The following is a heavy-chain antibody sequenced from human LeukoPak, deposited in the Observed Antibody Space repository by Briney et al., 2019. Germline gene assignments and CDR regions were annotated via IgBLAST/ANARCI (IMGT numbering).Heavy chain of an antibody. CDR1: GGSFSGYY. Sequence: SETLSLTCAVYGGSFSGYYWSWIRQPPGKGLEWIGEINHSGSTNYNPSLKSRVTISVDTSKNQFSLKLSSVTAADTAVYYCARGFSDSSGYYYRYYYYYYGMDVWGQGTTVTVSS. D-gene: IGHD3-22*01. V-gene: IGHV4-34*01. CDR2: INHSGST. J-gene: IGHJ6*02. CDR3: ARGFSDSSGYYYRYYYYYYGMDV.